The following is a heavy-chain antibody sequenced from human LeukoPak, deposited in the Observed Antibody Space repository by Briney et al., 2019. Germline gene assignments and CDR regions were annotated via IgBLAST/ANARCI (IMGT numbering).Heavy chain of an antibody. V-gene: IGHV5-51*01. CDR3: ARQWRFGEVHDY. D-gene: IGHD3-10*01. Sequence: GESLKISCKGSGYSFTNYWVAWVRQMPGKGLEWMGIIYLGDSDTRYSPSFQGQVTISADKSISTAYLQWSSLKASDTAMYYCARQWRFGEVHDYWGQGTLVTVSS. CDR1: GYSFTNYW. CDR2: IYLGDSDT. J-gene: IGHJ4*02.